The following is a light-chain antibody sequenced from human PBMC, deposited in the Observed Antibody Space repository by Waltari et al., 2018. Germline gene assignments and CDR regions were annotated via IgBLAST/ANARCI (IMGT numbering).Light chain of an antibody. CDR1: STDVGGYNY. V-gene: IGLV2-8*01. J-gene: IGLJ2*01. Sequence: QSALTQPPSASGSPGQSVTIPCTGPSTDVGGYNYVSWYQQHPGKAPKLIIYEVTQRPSGVPDRFSGAKSGNTASLTVSGLQAADEADYYCSSYTTAGTLVVFFGGGTKLTVL. CDR2: EVT. CDR3: SSYTTAGTLVVF.